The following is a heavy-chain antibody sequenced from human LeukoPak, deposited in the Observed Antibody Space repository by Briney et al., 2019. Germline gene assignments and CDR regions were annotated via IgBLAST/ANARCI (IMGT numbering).Heavy chain of an antibody. V-gene: IGHV4-34*01. Sequence: SETLSLTCAVYGGSFSGYYWSWIRQPPGKGLEWIGEINHSGSTNYNPSLKSRVTIAVDTSKNQFSLKLSSVTAADTAVYYCARDNGYYYYMDVWGQGTLVTVSS. CDR1: GGSFSGYY. CDR2: INHSGST. CDR3: ARDNGYYYYMDV. J-gene: IGHJ6*03. D-gene: IGHD2-8*01.